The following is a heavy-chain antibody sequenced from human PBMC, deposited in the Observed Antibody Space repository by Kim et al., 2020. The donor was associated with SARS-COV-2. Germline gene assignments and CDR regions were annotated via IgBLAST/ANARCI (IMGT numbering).Heavy chain of an antibody. Sequence: SVKVSCKASGGTFSSYAISWVRQAPGQGLEWMGGIIPIFGTANYAQKFQGRVTITADESTSTAYMELSSLRSEDTAVYYCARDNDSSGYYLYYYGMDVWGQGTTVTVSS. CDR2: IIPIFGTA. J-gene: IGHJ6*02. D-gene: IGHD3-22*01. CDR1: GGTFSSYA. CDR3: ARDNDSSGYYLYYYGMDV. V-gene: IGHV1-69*13.